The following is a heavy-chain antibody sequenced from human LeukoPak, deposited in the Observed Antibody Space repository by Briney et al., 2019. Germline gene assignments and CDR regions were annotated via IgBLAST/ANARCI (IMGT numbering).Heavy chain of an antibody. CDR3: AREAAAGVYFEY. CDR2: ISAYNGNT. J-gene: IGHJ4*02. D-gene: IGHD6-13*01. Sequence: ASVKVSCKASGYTFTSYGISWVRQAPGQGLEWMGWISAYNGNTNYAQKLQGRVTMTTDTSTTTAYMELRSLRSDGTAIYYCAREAAAGVYFEYWGQGTLVTVSS. CDR1: GYTFTSYG. V-gene: IGHV1-18*01.